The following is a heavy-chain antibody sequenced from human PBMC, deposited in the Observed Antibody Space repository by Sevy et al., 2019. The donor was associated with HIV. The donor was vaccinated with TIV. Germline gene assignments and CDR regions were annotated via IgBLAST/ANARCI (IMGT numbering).Heavy chain of an antibody. CDR2: IKQDGSQK. CDR3: ARELWPGDY. J-gene: IGHJ4*02. D-gene: IGHD2-21*01. V-gene: IGHV3-7*01. CDR1: GFTFSDYF. Sequence: GGSPRLSCAASGFTFSDYFMGWVRQAPGKGLEWVANIKQDGSQKNYVDSVKGRFTISRDNAKNSLYLQMNRLRVDDTAVYYCARELWPGDYWGQGTLVTVSS.